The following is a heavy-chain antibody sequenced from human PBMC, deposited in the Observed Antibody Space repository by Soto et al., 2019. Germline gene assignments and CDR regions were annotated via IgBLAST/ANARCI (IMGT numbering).Heavy chain of an antibody. J-gene: IGHJ4*02. CDR2: IYYSGST. D-gene: IGHD6-13*01. V-gene: IGHV4-59*01. Sequence: SETLSLTCTVSGGSISSYYWSWIRQPPGKGLEWIGYIYYSGSTNYNPSLKSRVTISVDTSKNQFSLKLSSVTAADTAVYCCVRWPPYRLGSSWYDYWGQGTLVTVSS. CDR1: GGSISSYY. CDR3: VRWPPYRLGSSWYDY.